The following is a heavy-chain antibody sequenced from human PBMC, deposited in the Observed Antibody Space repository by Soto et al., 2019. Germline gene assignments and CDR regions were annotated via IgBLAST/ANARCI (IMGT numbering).Heavy chain of an antibody. V-gene: IGHV4-59*01. CDR2: IYYSGST. Sequence: SETLSLTCTVSGGSISSYYWSWIRQPPGKGLEWIGYIYYSGSTNYNPSLKSRVTISVDTSKNQFSLKLSSVTADDTAVYYCARDKGDGSGSYYGYWGQGTLVTVSS. CDR3: ARDKGDGSGSYYGY. D-gene: IGHD3-10*01. CDR1: GGSISSYY. J-gene: IGHJ4*02.